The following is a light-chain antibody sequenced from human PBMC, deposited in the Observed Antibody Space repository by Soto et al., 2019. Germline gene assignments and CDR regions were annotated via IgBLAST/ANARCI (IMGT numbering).Light chain of an antibody. Sequence: EIVLTQSPGTLSLSPGERATLSCRASQSVGSSFLAWYQQKPGQAPRLLIYGASSRATGIPARFSGSGSGTDFTLTISSLQPEDFATYYCQQSYSIPWTFGQGTKVEIK. CDR2: GAS. CDR1: QSVGSSF. CDR3: QQSYSIPWT. V-gene: IGKV3-20*01. J-gene: IGKJ1*01.